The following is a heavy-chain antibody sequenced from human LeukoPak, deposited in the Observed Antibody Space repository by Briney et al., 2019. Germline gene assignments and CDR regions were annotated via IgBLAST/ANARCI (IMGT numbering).Heavy chain of an antibody. D-gene: IGHD6-19*01. CDR1: GFTFSSYS. CDR2: ISSSSSYI. V-gene: IGHV3-21*01. J-gene: IGHJ6*02. Sequence: GGSLRLSCAASGFTFSSYSMNWVRQAPGKGLEWVSSISSSSSYIYYADSVKGRFTISRDNAKNSLYLQMNSLRAEDTAVYYCARPLRGAVAGNIGHDYGMDVWGQGTTVTVSS. CDR3: ARPLRGAVAGNIGHDYGMDV.